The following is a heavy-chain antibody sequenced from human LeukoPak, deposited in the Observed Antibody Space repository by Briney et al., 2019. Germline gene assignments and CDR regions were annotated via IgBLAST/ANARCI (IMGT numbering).Heavy chain of an antibody. D-gene: IGHD3-9*01. V-gene: IGHV3-23*01. CDR3: AKGYYDILTGYWGY. CDR2: ISGSGGST. CDR1: GFTFSSYA. Sequence: GGSLRLSCAASGFTFSSYAMSWVRQAPGKGLEWVSAISGSGGSTYYADSVKGRFTISRDNSKNTLYLQMNSLRAEDTAVYYCAKGYYDILTGYWGYRGQGTLVTVSS. J-gene: IGHJ4*02.